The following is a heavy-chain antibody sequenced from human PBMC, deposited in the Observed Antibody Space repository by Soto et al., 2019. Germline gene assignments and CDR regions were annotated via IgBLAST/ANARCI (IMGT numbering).Heavy chain of an antibody. Sequence: GGSLRLSCAASGFTFSSYSMNWVRQAPGKGLEWVSYISSSSSTIYYAETVKGRFTISRDNAKNSLYLQMNSLRAEDTAVYYCARAVDCSSTSCPYDAFDIWGQGTMVTVSS. D-gene: IGHD2-2*01. V-gene: IGHV3-48*01. CDR1: GFTFSSYS. CDR2: ISSSSSTI. CDR3: ARAVDCSSTSCPYDAFDI. J-gene: IGHJ3*02.